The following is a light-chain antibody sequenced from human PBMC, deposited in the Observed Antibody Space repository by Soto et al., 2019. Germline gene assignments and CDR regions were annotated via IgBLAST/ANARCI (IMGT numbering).Light chain of an antibody. Sequence: EIVLTQSPATLSLSPGERATLSCRASQGIAGYLAWYQQKPGQAPRLLIYDASNRASGIPARFSGSGSGTDFTLTIGSLEPEDFAVYYCQQRSQWPITFGQGTRLEIK. CDR3: QQRSQWPIT. J-gene: IGKJ5*01. V-gene: IGKV3-11*01. CDR1: QGIAGY. CDR2: DAS.